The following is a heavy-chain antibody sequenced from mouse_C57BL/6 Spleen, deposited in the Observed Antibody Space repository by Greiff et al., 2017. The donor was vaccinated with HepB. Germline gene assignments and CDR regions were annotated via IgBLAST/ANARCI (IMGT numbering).Heavy chain of an antibody. D-gene: IGHD1-1*01. V-gene: IGHV1-4*01. J-gene: IGHJ2*01. CDR3: ARATTVVAPLDY. CDR1: GYTFTSYT. Sequence: QVHVKQSGAELARPGASVKMSCKASGYTFTSYTMHWVKQRPGQGLEWIGYINPSSGYTKYNQKFKDKATLTADKSSSTAYMQLSSLTSEDSAVYYCARATTVVAPLDYWGQGTTLTVSS. CDR2: INPSSGYT.